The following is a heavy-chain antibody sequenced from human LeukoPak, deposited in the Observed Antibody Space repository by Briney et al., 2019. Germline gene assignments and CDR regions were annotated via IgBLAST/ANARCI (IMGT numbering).Heavy chain of an antibody. CDR2: LKSKNDGGTA. J-gene: IGHJ4*02. Sequence: GGSPRLSCAASGFTFSTAWMSWVRQAPGRGLEWVGRLKSKNDGGTADYAAPAKGRFTISRDDSKNMLYLQMNSLKTDDTAVYYCTTDWSSSSHWGQGTLVTVSS. CDR1: GFTFSTAW. V-gene: IGHV3-15*01. D-gene: IGHD6-13*01. CDR3: TTDWSSSSH.